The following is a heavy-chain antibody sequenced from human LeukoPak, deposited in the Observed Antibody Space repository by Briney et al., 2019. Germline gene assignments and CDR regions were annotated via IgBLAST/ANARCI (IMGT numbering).Heavy chain of an antibody. CDR2: INPNSGGT. CDR1: GYTFTGYY. V-gene: IGHV1-2*02. D-gene: IGHD2-15*01. CDR3: ARRRGVVAATATDY. J-gene: IGHJ4*02. Sequence: ASVKVSCNASGYTFTGYYMHWVRQAPGQGLEWMGWINPNSGGTNYAQKFQGRVTMTRDTSISTAYMELSRLRSDDTAVYYCARRRGVVAATATDYWGQGTLVTVSS.